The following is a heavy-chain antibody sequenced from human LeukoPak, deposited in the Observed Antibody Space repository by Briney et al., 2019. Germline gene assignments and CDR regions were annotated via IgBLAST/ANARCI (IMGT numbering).Heavy chain of an antibody. J-gene: IGHJ3*02. CDR2: INHSGST. V-gene: IGHV4-34*01. Sequence: SETLSLTCAVYGGSFSGYYWSWIRQPPGKGLEWIGEINHSGSTNYNPSLKSRVTMSVDTSKNQFSLKLSSVTAADTAVYYCASLGDSSGWYSDAFDIWGQGTMVTVSS. D-gene: IGHD6-19*01. CDR1: GGSFSGYY. CDR3: ASLGDSSGWYSDAFDI.